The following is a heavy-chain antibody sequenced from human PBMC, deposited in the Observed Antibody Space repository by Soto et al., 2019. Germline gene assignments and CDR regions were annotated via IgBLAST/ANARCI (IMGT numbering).Heavy chain of an antibody. J-gene: IGHJ5*02. D-gene: IGHD2-15*01. CDR3: ARGGYCSGGSCYSYWFDP. Sequence: ASVKVSCKASGYTFTSYDINWVRQATGQGLEWMGWMNPNSGNTGYAQKFQGRVTMTRNTSISTAYMELSSLRSEDTAVYYCARGGYCSGGSCYSYWFDPWGQGTLVTVSS. CDR2: MNPNSGNT. CDR1: GYTFTSYD. V-gene: IGHV1-8*01.